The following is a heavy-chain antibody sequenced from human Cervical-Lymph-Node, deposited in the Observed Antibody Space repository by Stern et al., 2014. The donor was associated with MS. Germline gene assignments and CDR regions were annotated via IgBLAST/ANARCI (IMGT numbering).Heavy chain of an antibody. CDR1: GFAFSHYG. J-gene: IGHJ2*01. Sequence: VQLLESGGGVVQPGRSLRVSCAASGFAFSHYGMNWVRQAPGKGLEWVGFISYDVSTKHYADSVKGRFPISRDNSNNMLFLQMNSLRTDDTAVYYWAKDWEDDGDIGWYSDFWGRGTLVTVSS. V-gene: IGHV3-30*18. CDR2: ISYDVSTK. CDR3: AKDWEDDGDIGWYSDF. D-gene: IGHD4-17*01.